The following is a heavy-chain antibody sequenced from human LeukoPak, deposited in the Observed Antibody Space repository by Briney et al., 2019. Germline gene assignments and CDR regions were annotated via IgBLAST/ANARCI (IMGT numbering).Heavy chain of an antibody. CDR1: GFTFSSYG. D-gene: IGHD6-13*01. CDR2: IRYDGSNK. V-gene: IGHV3-30*02. CDR3: ATTGGSWYDGSFDY. J-gene: IGHJ4*02. Sequence: PGGSLRLSCAASGFTFSSYGMHWVRQAPGKGLEWVAFIRYDGSNKYYADSVKGRFTISRDNSKNTLYLQLNSLRAEDTAVYYCATTGGSWYDGSFDYWGQGTLVTVSS.